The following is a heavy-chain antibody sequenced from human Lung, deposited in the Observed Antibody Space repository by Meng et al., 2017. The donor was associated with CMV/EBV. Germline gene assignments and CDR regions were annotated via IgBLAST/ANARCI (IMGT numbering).Heavy chain of an antibody. D-gene: IGHD4-11*01. Sequence: GESLKISCAASGFTFRSLWMSWVRRAPGKGLEWVANINQDGTEKHYVDSVRGRFTISRDNAKNSLCLQMSSLTVEDTAVYYCASGRGYSAWGQGPLVTVSS. J-gene: IGHJ5*02. V-gene: IGHV3-7*01. CDR1: GFTFRSLW. CDR2: INQDGTEK. CDR3: ASGRGYSA.